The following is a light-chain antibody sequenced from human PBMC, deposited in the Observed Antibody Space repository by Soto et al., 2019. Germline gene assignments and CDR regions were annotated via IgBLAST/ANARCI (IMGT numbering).Light chain of an antibody. V-gene: IGLV3-21*04. CDR2: YDS. CDR1: NIGSKS. J-gene: IGLJ2*01. CDR3: QVWDSSSEYVV. Sequence: SYELTQPPSVSVAPGKTARITCGGNNIGSKSVHWYQQKPGQAPVLVIYYDSDRPSGIPERFSGSNSGNTVTLTISRVEAGDEADYYCQVWDSSSEYVVFGGGTKLTVL.